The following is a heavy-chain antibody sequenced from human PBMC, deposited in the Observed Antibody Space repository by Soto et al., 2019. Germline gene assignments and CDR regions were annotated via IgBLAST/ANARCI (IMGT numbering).Heavy chain of an antibody. CDR2: IWYDGSNK. V-gene: IGHV3-33*01. J-gene: IGHJ4*02. CDR3: TRDPYGGSRYYFDS. D-gene: IGHD1-26*01. Sequence: GGSPRLSCAASGFSFSNYAMHWVRQAPGKGLEWVAVIWYDGSNKYYADSVKGRFTISKDNSQNTLYLQMNSLRAEDTAVYYCTRDPYGGSRYYFDSWGQGTLVTVSS. CDR1: GFSFSNYA.